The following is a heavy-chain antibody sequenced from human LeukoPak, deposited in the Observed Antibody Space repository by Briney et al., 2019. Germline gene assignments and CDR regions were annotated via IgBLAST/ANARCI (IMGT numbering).Heavy chain of an antibody. J-gene: IGHJ5*02. V-gene: IGHV4-39*07. D-gene: IGHD6-19*01. Sequence: SETLSVTCTVSADSFSSNIYYWAWLRQPPGKGLECIGGIRYSGTTYFNPSLKSRVTISMDTSKNQISLNLISVTAADTGIYYCARRRSDLNWYDPWGQGTLVTVSS. CDR1: ADSFSSNIYY. CDR2: IRYSGTT. CDR3: ARRRSDLNWYDP.